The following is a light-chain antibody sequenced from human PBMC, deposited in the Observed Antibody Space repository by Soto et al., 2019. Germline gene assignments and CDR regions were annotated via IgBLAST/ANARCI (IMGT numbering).Light chain of an antibody. CDR3: QRYNNWPLT. CDR1: QGIGDT. Sequence: EIVMTQSPATLSVSPGERATLSCRASQGIGDTLAWYQQKPGQTPRLLIYDTSTRATGVPARFSGSRSGAEFTLTINSLQSEDSGVYYCQRYNNWPLTFGGGTKVEVK. J-gene: IGKJ4*01. CDR2: DTS. V-gene: IGKV3-15*01.